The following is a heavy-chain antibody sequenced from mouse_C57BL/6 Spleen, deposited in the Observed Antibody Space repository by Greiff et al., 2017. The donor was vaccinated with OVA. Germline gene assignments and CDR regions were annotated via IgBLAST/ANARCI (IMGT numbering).Heavy chain of an antibody. CDR2: ISYDGSN. Sequence: EVKLQESGPGLVKPSQSLSLTCSVTGYSITSGYYWNWIRQFPGNKLEWMGYISYDGSNNYNPSLKNRISITRDTSKNQFFLKLNSVTTEDTATYYCASNWDEDFDYWGQGTTLTVSS. J-gene: IGHJ2*01. D-gene: IGHD4-1*01. CDR3: ASNWDEDFDY. V-gene: IGHV3-6*01. CDR1: GYSITSGYY.